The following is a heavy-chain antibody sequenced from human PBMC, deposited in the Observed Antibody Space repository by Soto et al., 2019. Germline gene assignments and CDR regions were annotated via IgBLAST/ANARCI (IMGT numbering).Heavy chain of an antibody. D-gene: IGHD3-9*01. CDR1: GGTFSSYA. V-gene: IGHV1-69*12. J-gene: IGHJ5*02. CDR2: IITIFGTA. Sequence: QVQLVQSGAEVKKPGSSVQVSCKASGGTFSSYAISWVRQAPGQGLEWMGGIITIFGTANYAQKFQGRVTITADESTSTAYMELSSLRSEDTAGYYCARNPYFLFTGFPLRWFDPWGQGTLVTVSS. CDR3: ARNPYFLFTGFPLRWFDP.